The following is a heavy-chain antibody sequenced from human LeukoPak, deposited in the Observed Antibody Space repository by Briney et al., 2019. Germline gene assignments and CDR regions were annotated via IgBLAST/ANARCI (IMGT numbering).Heavy chain of an antibody. Sequence: SETLSLTCTVSGGSISNRSHFWGWIRQTPGKGLEWFGSIYYSGYTYYNPSLKSRVTISVHTSKNRFSLRLNSVTAADTAVYYCARDSAPNLLAYFDYWGQGILVTVSS. J-gene: IGHJ4*02. V-gene: IGHV4-39*07. D-gene: IGHD2/OR15-2a*01. CDR1: GGSISNRSHF. CDR2: IYYSGYT. CDR3: ARDSAPNLLAYFDY.